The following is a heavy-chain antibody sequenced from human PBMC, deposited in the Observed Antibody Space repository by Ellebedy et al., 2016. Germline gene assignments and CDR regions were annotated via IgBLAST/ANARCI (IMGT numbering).Heavy chain of an antibody. CDR3: AKDGSSSTDY. V-gene: IGHV3-23*01. J-gene: IGHJ4*02. Sequence: GESLKISCAASGFTFSSYAMSWVRQAPGKGLEWVSAISGSGGSTYYADSVKGRFTISRDNSKNTLYLQMNSLRAEDTAVYYCAKDGSSSTDYWGQGTLVTVSS. CDR1: GFTFSSYA. CDR2: ISGSGGST. D-gene: IGHD6-6*01.